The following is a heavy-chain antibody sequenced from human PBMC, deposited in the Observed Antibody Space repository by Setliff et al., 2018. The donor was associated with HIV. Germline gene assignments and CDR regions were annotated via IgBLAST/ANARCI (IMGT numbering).Heavy chain of an antibody. CDR1: GYTFTSYG. D-gene: IGHD4-17*01. J-gene: IGHJ5*02. CDR3: ARGLYGDYGGDLNWLDP. Sequence: ASVKVSCKASGYTFTSYGISWVRQAPGQGLEWMGWISANSGSPTYAQAFTGRFLFSVDTVVATAYLQINNLKTEDTAVYYCARGLYGDYGGDLNWLDPWGHGTRVTVSS. V-gene: IGHV7-4-1*02. CDR2: ISANSGSP.